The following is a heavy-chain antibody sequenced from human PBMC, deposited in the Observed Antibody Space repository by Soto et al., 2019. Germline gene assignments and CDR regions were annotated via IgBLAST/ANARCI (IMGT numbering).Heavy chain of an antibody. Sequence: SETLSLTCAVFGGSFSGYYWRWIRQPPGKGLEWIGEINHSGSTNYNPSLKSRVTISVDTSKNQFSLKLSSVTAVATAVYYCARGKLSDYVWGSYRYHFDYWGQGTVVTVSS. CDR3: ARGKLSDYVWGSYRYHFDY. V-gene: IGHV4-34*01. CDR1: GGSFSGYY. CDR2: INHSGST. J-gene: IGHJ4*02. D-gene: IGHD3-16*02.